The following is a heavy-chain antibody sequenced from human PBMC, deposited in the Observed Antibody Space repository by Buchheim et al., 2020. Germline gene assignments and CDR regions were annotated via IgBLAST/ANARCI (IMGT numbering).Heavy chain of an antibody. D-gene: IGHD3-22*01. CDR3: ARDKIYDSSGYSSFDY. CDR1: GFTFSSYS. V-gene: IGHV3-48*02. J-gene: IGHJ4*02. CDR2: ISSSSSTI. Sequence: EVQLVESGGGLVQPGGSLRLSCAASGFTFSSYSMNWVRQAPGKGLEWVSYISSSSSTIYYADSVKGRFTIPRDNAKNSLYLQMNSLRDEDTAVYYCARDKIYDSSGYSSFDYWGQGTL.